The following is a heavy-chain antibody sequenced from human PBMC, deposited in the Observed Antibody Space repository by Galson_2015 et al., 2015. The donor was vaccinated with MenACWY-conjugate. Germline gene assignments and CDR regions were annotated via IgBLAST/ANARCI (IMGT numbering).Heavy chain of an antibody. J-gene: IGHJ6*02. CDR3: AIVRVGYRHGGTCYGLDV. V-gene: IGHV1-24*01. CDR2: FDPEGGKR. CDR1: GYSLSDLS. D-gene: IGHD2-15*01. Sequence: SVKVSCKVSGYSLSDLSMHWVRQAPGGGLEWMGGFDPEGGKRIYAATFQGRVTLTADSSTDTAYMAFSSLRSEDTAVYFCAIVRVGYRHGGTCYGLDVWGQGTTVTVSS.